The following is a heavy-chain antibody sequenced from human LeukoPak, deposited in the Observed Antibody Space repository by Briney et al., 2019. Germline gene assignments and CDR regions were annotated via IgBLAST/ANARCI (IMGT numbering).Heavy chain of an antibody. D-gene: IGHD5-12*01. J-gene: IGHJ4*02. Sequence: SETLSLTCTVSGGSISSYYWSWIRQPPGKGLEWIGYIYYSVSTNYNPSLKSRVTISVDTSKNQFSLKLGSVTAADTAVYYCARGLRAVDYWGQGTLVTVSS. CDR2: IYYSVST. CDR1: GGSISSYY. V-gene: IGHV4-59*01. CDR3: ARGLRAVDY.